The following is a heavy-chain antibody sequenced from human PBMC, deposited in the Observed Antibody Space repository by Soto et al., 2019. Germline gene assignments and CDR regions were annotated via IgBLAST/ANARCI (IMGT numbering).Heavy chain of an antibody. CDR2: IWYDGSNK. Sequence: QVQLVESGGGVVQPGRSLRLSCAASGFIFSNYGVHWVRQAPGKGLEWVAVIWYDGSNKYYAESVKGRFTISRDNSKSTLYLQMSSLRAEDTAVYYCARDSTDTLVVAAFDIWGKGTMVTVSS. V-gene: IGHV3-33*01. J-gene: IGHJ3*02. D-gene: IGHD2-21*01. CDR3: ARDSTDTLVVAAFDI. CDR1: GFIFSNYG.